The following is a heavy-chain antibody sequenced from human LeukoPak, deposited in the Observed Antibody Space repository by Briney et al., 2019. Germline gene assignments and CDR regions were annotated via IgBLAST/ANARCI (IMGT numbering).Heavy chain of an antibody. V-gene: IGHV3-30*02. CDR2: IWYDGNNK. J-gene: IGHJ4*02. CDR3: ATVRGSSSRTLIGDS. Sequence: GGSLTPARPASAPSSSSIVMHCVRQAPGKGLEWVAFIWYDGNNKNYVGSVKGRFTISKDNSKNTLYLQMNSLRAEDTAIYYCATVRGSSSRTLIGDSWRQGTVDSVSS. D-gene: IGHD1-26*01. CDR1: APSSSSIV.